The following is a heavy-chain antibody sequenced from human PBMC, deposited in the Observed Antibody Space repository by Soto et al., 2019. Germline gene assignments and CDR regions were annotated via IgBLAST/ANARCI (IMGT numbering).Heavy chain of an antibody. CDR1: EYTFTSYT. V-gene: IGHV1-3*01. CDR3: ARELQGLYYFDY. CDR2: INGGNGNT. D-gene: IGHD4-4*01. Sequence: GASVKVSCKASEYTFTSYTMHWVRQAPGQRLEWMGWINGGNGNTKYSQKFQGRVTITRDTSASTAYMELSSLRSDDTAVYYCARELQGLYYFDYWGQGTQVTVSS. J-gene: IGHJ4*02.